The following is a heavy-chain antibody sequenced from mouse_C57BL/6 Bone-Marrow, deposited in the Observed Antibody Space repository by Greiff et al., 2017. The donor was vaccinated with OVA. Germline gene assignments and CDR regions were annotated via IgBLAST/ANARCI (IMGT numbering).Heavy chain of an antibody. Sequence: QVQLKESGAELVRPGTSVKVSCKASGYAFTNYLIEWVKQRPGQGLEWIGVINPGSGGTNYNEKFKGKATLTADKSSSTAYMQLSSLTSEDSAVYFCARGIYYGNYYAMDYWGQGTSVTVSS. CDR3: ARGIYYGNYYAMDY. D-gene: IGHD2-1*01. J-gene: IGHJ4*01. CDR1: GYAFTNYL. CDR2: INPGSGGT. V-gene: IGHV1-54*01.